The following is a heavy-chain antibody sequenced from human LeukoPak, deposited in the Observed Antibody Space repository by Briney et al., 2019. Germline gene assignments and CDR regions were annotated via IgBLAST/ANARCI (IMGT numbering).Heavy chain of an antibody. CDR2: ISGSGGST. Sequence: GGSLRLSCAASGFTFSSYAMSWVRQAPGKGLEWVSAISGSGGSTYYADSVKGRFTISRDNSNNTLYLQMNSLRADDTAVYYCAKDTHIVVVTASTFDYWGQGTLVTVSS. J-gene: IGHJ4*02. D-gene: IGHD2-21*02. CDR1: GFTFSSYA. V-gene: IGHV3-23*01. CDR3: AKDTHIVVVTASTFDY.